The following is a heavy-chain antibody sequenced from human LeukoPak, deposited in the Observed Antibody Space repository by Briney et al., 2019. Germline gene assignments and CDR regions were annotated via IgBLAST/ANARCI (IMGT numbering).Heavy chain of an antibody. CDR3: AREYTISSWPPSYYFDY. V-gene: IGHV3-66*01. Sequence: GSLRLSCAASGFTVSSNYMSWVRQAPGKGLEWVSVIYSGGSTYYADSVKGRFTISRDNSKNTLYLQTNSLRAEDTAVYYCAREYTISSWPPSYYFDYWGQGTLVTVSS. CDR2: IYSGGST. J-gene: IGHJ4*02. D-gene: IGHD6-13*01. CDR1: GFTVSSNY.